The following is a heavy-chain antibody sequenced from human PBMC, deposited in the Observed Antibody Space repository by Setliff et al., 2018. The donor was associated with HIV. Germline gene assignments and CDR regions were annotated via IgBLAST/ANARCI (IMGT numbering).Heavy chain of an antibody. CDR1: GGSISSGGFY. D-gene: IGHD2-15*01. CDR2: IYNTGST. J-gene: IGHJ3*02. V-gene: IGHV4-61*08. Sequence: PSETLSLTCTVTGGSISSGGFYWTWIRQHPGKGLEWIGYIYNTGSTYHNPSLKSRVTISVDTSRNQFSLNLSSVTAADTAVYCCARFPLLHKNAFDIWGQGTMVTVSS. CDR3: ARFPLLHKNAFDI.